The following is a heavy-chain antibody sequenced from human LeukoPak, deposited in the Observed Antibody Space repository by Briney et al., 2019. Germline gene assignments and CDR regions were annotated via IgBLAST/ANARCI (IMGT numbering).Heavy chain of an antibody. D-gene: IGHD3-16*01. CDR1: GYNFTYYF. CDR2: INPNSGHT. Sequence: ASVKVSCKASGYNFTYYFIHWVRQAPGQGLEWMGCINPNSGHTHYAHKFQGSVPMTRDPYISTAYMEVSRLKADDTAVYYCARGGRPLFYYYMGVWGKGTTVTVSS. J-gene: IGHJ6*03. CDR3: ARGGRPLFYYYMGV. V-gene: IGHV1-2*02.